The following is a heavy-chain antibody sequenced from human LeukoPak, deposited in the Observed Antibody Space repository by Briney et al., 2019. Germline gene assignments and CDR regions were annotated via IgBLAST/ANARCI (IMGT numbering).Heavy chain of an antibody. V-gene: IGHV1-2*02. CDR2: INPNSGGT. Sequence: ASVKVSCKASGYTFTGYYMHWVQQAPGQGLEWMGWINPNSGGTNYAQKFQGRVTMTRDTSSSTAYMELSRLRSDDTAVYYCARDRRCSSGWRWFDAWGEGTLVTVSS. CDR3: ARDRRCSSGWRWFDA. D-gene: IGHD6-19*01. J-gene: IGHJ5*02. CDR1: GYTFTGYY.